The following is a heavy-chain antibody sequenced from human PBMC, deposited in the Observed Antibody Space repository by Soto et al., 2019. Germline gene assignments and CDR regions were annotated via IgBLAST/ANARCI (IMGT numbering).Heavy chain of an antibody. D-gene: IGHD3-10*01. J-gene: IGHJ6*02. CDR3: AAGSGKDHYYGMDV. Sequence: SVKVSCKASGFTFTSSAVQWVRQARGQRLEWIGWIVVGSGNTNYAQKFQERVTITRDMSTSTAYMELSSLRSEDTAVYYCAAGSGKDHYYGMDVWGQGTTVTVSS. CDR2: IVVGSGNT. CDR1: GFTFTSSA. V-gene: IGHV1-58*01.